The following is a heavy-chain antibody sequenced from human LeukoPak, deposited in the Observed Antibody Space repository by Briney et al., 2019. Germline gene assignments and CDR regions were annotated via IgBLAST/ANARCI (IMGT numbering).Heavy chain of an antibody. CDR2: IYYSGST. D-gene: IGHD3-22*01. V-gene: IGHV4-39*07. CDR3: ARRTNYYDSSGPQYYFDY. Sequence: SETLSLTCTVSGGSISSSSYYWGWIRQPPGKGLEWIGSIYYSGSTYYNPSLKSRVTISVDTSKNQFSLKLSSVTAADTAVYYCARRTNYYDSSGPQYYFDYWGQGTLVTVSS. CDR1: GGSISSSSYY. J-gene: IGHJ4*02.